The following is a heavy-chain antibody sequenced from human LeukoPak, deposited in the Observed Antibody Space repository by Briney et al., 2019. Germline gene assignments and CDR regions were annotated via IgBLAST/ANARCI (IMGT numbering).Heavy chain of an antibody. CDR3: ARVESASTDYFGN. Sequence: SETLSLTCTVSGGSISNYYWSWIRQPPGKGLEWIVSIYYSGNTDYNPSLKSRVTLSADTSKNQFSLRLNSVTAADTAVYYCARVESASTDYFGNWGQGTLVTISS. D-gene: IGHD5-24*01. J-gene: IGHJ4*02. CDR2: IYYSGNT. CDR1: GGSISNYY. V-gene: IGHV4-59*01.